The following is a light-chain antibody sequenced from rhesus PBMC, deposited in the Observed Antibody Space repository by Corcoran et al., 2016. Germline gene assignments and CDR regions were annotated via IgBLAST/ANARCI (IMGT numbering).Light chain of an antibody. CDR3: QQVYSTPPT. CDR2: ANS. V-gene: IGKV1-33*02. J-gene: IGKJ4*01. Sequence: DIQMSQSPSSLSASVGDKVTITCRASQGISNALAWYQQKPGKAPKLLNYANSSLESGVPSRFRGSRSGTDFTLPISSLQPDDFATYYCQQVYSTPPTFGGGTKVELK. CDR1: QGISNA.